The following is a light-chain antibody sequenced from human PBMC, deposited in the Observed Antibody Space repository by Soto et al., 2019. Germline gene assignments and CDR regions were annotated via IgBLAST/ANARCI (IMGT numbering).Light chain of an antibody. CDR1: QSVTSN. Sequence: TQSPGTLSVSSGESATLSCRASQSVTSNYVAWYQQKPGKAPKLLIYKAINLQSGVPSRFSGSGSGTEFTLTISSLQPDDFGTYYCQRYNDYQYVFGQGTKLDMK. CDR2: KAI. J-gene: IGKJ2*01. V-gene: IGKV1-5*03. CDR3: QRYNDYQYV.